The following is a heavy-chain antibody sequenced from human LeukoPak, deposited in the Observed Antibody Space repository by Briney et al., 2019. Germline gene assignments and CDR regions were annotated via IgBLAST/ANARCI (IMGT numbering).Heavy chain of an antibody. D-gene: IGHD6-13*01. CDR3: ARGPSVVGRAAAGRVWFDP. V-gene: IGHV4-4*07. J-gene: IGHJ5*02. CDR2: IYTSGST. CDR1: GGSISSYY. Sequence: SETLSLTCTVSGGSISSYYWSWIRQPAGKGLEWIGRIYTSGSTNYNPSLKSRVTMSVDTSKDQFSLKLSSVTAADTAVYYCARGPSVVGRAAAGRVWFDPWGQGTLVTVSS.